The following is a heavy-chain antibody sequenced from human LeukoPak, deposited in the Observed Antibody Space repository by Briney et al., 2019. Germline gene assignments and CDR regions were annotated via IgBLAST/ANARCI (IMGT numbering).Heavy chain of an antibody. V-gene: IGHV1-2*02. CDR1: GYTFTDYY. J-gene: IGHJ5*02. CDR3: ARDRGAAARLVNWFDP. CDR2: INPNSGDT. D-gene: IGHD6-6*01. Sequence: ASVKVSCKASGYTFTDYYIHWVQQAPGQGLEWMGWINPNSGDTNYAQKFQGRVTMTRDTSISTAYMELSRLRSDDTALYYCARDRGAAARLVNWFDPWGQGTLVTVSS.